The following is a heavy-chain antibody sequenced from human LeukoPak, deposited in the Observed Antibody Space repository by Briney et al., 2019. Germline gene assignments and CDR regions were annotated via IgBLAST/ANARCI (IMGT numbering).Heavy chain of an antibody. V-gene: IGHV3-9*01. CDR2: ISWNSGSI. J-gene: IGHJ4*02. CDR1: GFTFDDYA. Sequence: GGSLRLSCAASGFTFDDYAMHWVRQAPGKGLEWASGISWNSGSIGYVDSVKGRFTISRDNAKNSLYLQMNSLRAEDTALYYCAKDMRQYYYDSSGYFDGGADYWGQGTLVTVSS. D-gene: IGHD3-22*01. CDR3: AKDMRQYYYDSSGYFDGGADY.